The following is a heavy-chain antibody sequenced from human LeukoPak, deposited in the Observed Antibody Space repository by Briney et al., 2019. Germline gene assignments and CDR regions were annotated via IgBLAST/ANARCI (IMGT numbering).Heavy chain of an antibody. CDR2: ITWNGGDI. J-gene: IGHJ6*02. CDR1: GFTFDDHA. V-gene: IGHV3-9*01. CDR3: ARDPFSSGLYALDV. Sequence: QAGGSLRLSCAASGFTFDDHAMHWVRQLPGKGLEWVSGITWNGGDIGYADSVKGRFTVSRDNAKSSLYLQMNSLRDEDTALYYCARDPFSSGLYALDVWGQGTTVTVSS. D-gene: IGHD6-19*01.